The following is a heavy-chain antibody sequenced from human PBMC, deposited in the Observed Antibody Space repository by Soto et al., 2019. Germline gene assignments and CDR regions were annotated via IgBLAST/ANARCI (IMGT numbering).Heavy chain of an antibody. J-gene: IGHJ6*02. V-gene: IGHV3-30-3*01. D-gene: IGHD6-13*01. CDR3: ARDGKQQLVTYYYYYGMDV. CDR1: GFIFSSYA. CDR2: ISYDGSNK. Sequence: QVQLVESGGGVVQPGRSLRLSCAASGFIFSSYAMHWVRQAPGKGLEWVAVISYDGSNKYYADSVKGRFTISRDNSKNTLYLQMNSLRAEDTAVYYCARDGKQQLVTYYYYYGMDVWGQGTTVTVSS.